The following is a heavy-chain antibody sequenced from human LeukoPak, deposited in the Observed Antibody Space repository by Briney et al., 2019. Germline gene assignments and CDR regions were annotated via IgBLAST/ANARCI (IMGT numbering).Heavy chain of an antibody. J-gene: IGHJ1*01. V-gene: IGHV1-46*01. CDR1: GYTFTSYS. Sequence: GASVKVSRKASGYTFTSYSMHWVRQAPGQGLEWMGIINPSGGSTSYAQIFQGRVTMTRDTSTSTVYMGLSSLRSEDTAVYYCARGGSSWYRGSFQHWGQGTLVTVSS. CDR3: ARGGSSWYRGSFQH. D-gene: IGHD6-13*01. CDR2: INPSGGST.